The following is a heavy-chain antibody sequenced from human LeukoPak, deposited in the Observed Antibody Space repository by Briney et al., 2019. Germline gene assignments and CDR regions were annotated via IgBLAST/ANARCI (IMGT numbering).Heavy chain of an antibody. CDR3: ARFRTWGDKAFDY. J-gene: IGHJ4*02. V-gene: IGHV3-48*01. CDR2: IGTTSGTI. D-gene: IGHD2-21*02. CDR1: GFTFNAFG. Sequence: PGGSLRLSCAASGFTFNAFGMNWVRQAPGEGLEWVSYIGTTSGTIYYADSVKGRFTISRDSAKNSLYLQMNSLRAEDTAVYYCARFRTWGDKAFDYWGQGTLVTVSS.